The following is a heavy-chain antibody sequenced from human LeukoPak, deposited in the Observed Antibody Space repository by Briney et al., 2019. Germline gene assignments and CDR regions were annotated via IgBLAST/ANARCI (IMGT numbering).Heavy chain of an antibody. V-gene: IGHV5-51*01. CDR2: IYPGDSDT. CDR3: ARQTHIVVVTATYDY. D-gene: IGHD2-21*02. Sequence: GESLKISCKGSGYSFTSYRIGWVRQMPGKGLEWMGIIYPGDSDTRYSPSFQGQVTISADKSISTAYPQWSSLKASDTAMYYCARQTHIVVVTATYDYWGQGTLVTVSS. CDR1: GYSFTSYR. J-gene: IGHJ4*02.